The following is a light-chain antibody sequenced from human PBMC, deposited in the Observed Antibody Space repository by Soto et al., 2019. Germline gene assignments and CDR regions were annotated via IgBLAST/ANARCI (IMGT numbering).Light chain of an antibody. V-gene: IGLV2-8*01. CDR1: SSDVGGYNY. CDR3: CSYAASSALWV. CDR2: EGS. Sequence: QSVLTQPPSASGSPGQSVAISCTGTSSDVGGYNYVSWYQQHPGKAPKLMIYEGSKRPSGVSNRFSGSKSGDTASLTISGLQAEDEANYYCCSYAASSALWVFGGGTKLTVL. J-gene: IGLJ3*02.